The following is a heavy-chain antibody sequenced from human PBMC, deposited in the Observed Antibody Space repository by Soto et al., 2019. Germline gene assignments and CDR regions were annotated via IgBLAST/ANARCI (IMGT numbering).Heavy chain of an antibody. CDR2: INTGNGNT. J-gene: IGHJ5*02. CDR1: GITSTTYA. D-gene: IGHD5-12*01. Sequence: QVQLVQSGAEVKKPGASVKVSCKASGITSTTYAIHWVRQAPGLGLEWMGWINTGNGNTRYSQRFLGRVSLTTDTSTSTASMDLSSLTSEDTAVYYCARAISGYVTWGQGTLITVSS. CDR3: ARAISGYVT. V-gene: IGHV1-3*04.